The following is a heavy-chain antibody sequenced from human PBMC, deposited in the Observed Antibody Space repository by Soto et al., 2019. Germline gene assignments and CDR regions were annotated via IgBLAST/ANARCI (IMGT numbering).Heavy chain of an antibody. D-gene: IGHD6-6*01. CDR3: ARGGSSSSLHYYGMDV. CDR1: GGTFSSYA. J-gene: IGHJ6*02. CDR2: IIPIFGTA. V-gene: IGHV1-69*12. Sequence: QVQLVQSGAEVKKPGSSVKVSCKASGGTFSSYAISWVRQAPGQGLEWMGGIIPIFGTANYAQKFQGRVTINADESRSRAYMERSSLRSEDTAVYYCARGGSSSSLHYYGMDVWGQGTTVTVSS.